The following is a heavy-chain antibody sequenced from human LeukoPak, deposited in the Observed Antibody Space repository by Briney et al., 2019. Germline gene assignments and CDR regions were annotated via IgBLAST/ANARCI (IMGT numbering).Heavy chain of an antibody. CDR2: IFPGDSDT. CDR1: GYSFTSYW. CDR3: ATSESQTKFDY. J-gene: IGHJ4*02. V-gene: IGHV5-51*01. Sequence: GESLKISCKGSGYSFTSYWIGWVRQMPGKGLEWMGIIFPGDSDTTYSPSFQGQVTISADKSINTAYLQWSSLKASDIAMFYCATSESQTKFDYWGQGTLVTVSS. D-gene: IGHD1/OR15-1a*01.